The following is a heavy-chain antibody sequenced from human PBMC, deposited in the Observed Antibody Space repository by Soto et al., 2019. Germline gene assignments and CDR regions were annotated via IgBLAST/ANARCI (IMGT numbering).Heavy chain of an antibody. Sequence: SETLSLTCPVSGGSISSSSYYWGCIRQPPGKGLEWIGSIYYGGSTYYNPSLKSRVTISADTSKNQFSLKLSSVTAADTAVYYCDLGRGYNSNDYYFDYWGQGTLVTVSS. V-gene: IGHV4-39*01. CDR1: GGSISSSSYY. CDR3: DLGRGYNSNDYYFDY. D-gene: IGHD1-20*01. CDR2: IYYGGST. J-gene: IGHJ4*02.